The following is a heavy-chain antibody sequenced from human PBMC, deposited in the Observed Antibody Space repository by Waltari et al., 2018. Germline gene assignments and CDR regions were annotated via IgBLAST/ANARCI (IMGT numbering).Heavy chain of an antibody. V-gene: IGHV4-30-4*08. CDR3: AREYDFCSRLSYMDV. Sequence: QVQLQESGPGLVKPSQTLSLTCTVSGGSISSGDYYWNWIRQPPAKGLEWIGYSYYSESTYYNQSVNGRVTIAVDTAKNQFSLKLSSVTVADTAVYYCAREYDFCSRLSYMDVWGKGTTVTISS. D-gene: IGHD3-3*01. CDR2: SYYSEST. CDR1: GGSISSGDYY. J-gene: IGHJ6*03.